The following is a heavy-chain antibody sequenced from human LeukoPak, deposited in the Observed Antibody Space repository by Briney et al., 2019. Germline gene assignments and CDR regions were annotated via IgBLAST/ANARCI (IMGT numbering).Heavy chain of an antibody. CDR3: ARQLASSASYAFDI. CDR1: EYRFANYW. D-gene: IGHD2-2*01. CDR2: IFPGDSDT. Sequence: GGSLKISCKGSEYRFANYWIGWGRQMPGKGLEWMGIIFPGDSDTRYSPSFQGQVTISADKSISTAYLQWSSLKASDTAMYYCARQLASSASYAFDIWGQGTMVTVSS. J-gene: IGHJ3*02. V-gene: IGHV5-51*01.